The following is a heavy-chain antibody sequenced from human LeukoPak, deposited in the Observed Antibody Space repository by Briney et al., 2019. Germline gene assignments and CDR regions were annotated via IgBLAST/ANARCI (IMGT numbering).Heavy chain of an antibody. CDR2: IYYSGST. J-gene: IGHJ4*02. D-gene: IGHD3-3*02. Sequence: SETLSLTCTVSGGSISGSSYYWGWIRQPPGKGLEWIGSIYYSGSTYYNPSLKSRVTISVDTSKNQFSLNLSSVTAADTAVYYCARGGDSKHLVNWGQGTLVTVSS. CDR3: ARGGDSKHLVN. CDR1: GGSISGSSYY. V-gene: IGHV4-39*07.